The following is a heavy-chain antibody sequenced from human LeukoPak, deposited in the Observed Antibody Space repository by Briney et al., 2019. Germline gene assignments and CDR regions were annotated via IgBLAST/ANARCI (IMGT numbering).Heavy chain of an antibody. J-gene: IGHJ4*02. V-gene: IGHV3-48*01. CDR3: AREQDLDY. CDR2: ISSSSSTI. CDR1: GFTFSSYS. Sequence: GGSLRLSCAASGFTFSSYSMNWVRQAPGKGLEWVSYISSSSSTIYYADSVKGRFTISRDNAKNSLYLQMNSLRAEDTAVYYCAREQDLDYWGQGTLVTISS.